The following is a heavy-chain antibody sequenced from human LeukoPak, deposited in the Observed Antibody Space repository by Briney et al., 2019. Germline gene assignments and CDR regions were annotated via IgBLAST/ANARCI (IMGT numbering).Heavy chain of an antibody. V-gene: IGHV4-59*01. D-gene: IGHD6-19*01. Sequence: PSETLSLTWTVSGGSISSYYWSWLRQPPGKGLEWIGYIYYSGSTNYNPSLKSRVTISVDTSKNQFSLKLSSVTAADTAVYYCAGVLLSSSGWFFDYWGQGTLVTVSS. CDR3: AGVLLSSSGWFFDY. J-gene: IGHJ4*02. CDR2: IYYSGST. CDR1: GGSISSYY.